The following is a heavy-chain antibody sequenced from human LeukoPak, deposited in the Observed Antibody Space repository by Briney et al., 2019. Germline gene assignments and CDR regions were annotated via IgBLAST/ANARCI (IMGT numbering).Heavy chain of an antibody. Sequence: SETLFLTCTVSGGSISSYYWSWIRQPPGKGLEWIGYIYYSGSTNYNPSLKSRVTISVDTSKNQFSLKLSSVTAADTAVYYCARFLGPVPDAFDIWGQGTMVTVSS. CDR1: GGSISSYY. CDR2: IYYSGST. CDR3: ARFLGPVPDAFDI. J-gene: IGHJ3*02. V-gene: IGHV4-59*08. D-gene: IGHD3-3*01.